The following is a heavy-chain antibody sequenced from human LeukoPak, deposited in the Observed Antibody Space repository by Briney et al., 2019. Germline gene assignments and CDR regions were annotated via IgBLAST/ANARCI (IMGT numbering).Heavy chain of an antibody. Sequence: PSETLSLTCAVYGGSFSGYYWSWIRQPPGKGLEWIGEINHSGSTNYNPSLKSQVTISVDTSKNQFPLKLSSVTAADTAVYYCARNLVPAALNPWGQGTLVIVSS. CDR3: ARNLVPAALNP. CDR2: INHSGST. J-gene: IGHJ5*02. CDR1: GGSFSGYY. D-gene: IGHD2-2*01. V-gene: IGHV4-34*01.